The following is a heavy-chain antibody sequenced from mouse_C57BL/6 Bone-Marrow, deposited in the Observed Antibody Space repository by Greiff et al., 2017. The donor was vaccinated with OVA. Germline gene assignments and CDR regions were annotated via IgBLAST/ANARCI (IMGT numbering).Heavy chain of an antibody. D-gene: IGHD4-1*01. CDR3: ARDSLSGTDDYAMDY. Sequence: EVNLVESGGGLVQSGRSLRLSCATSGFTFSDFYMEWVRQAPGKGLEWIAASRNKANDYTTEYSASVKGRFIVSRDTSQSILYLQMNALRAEDTAIYYCARDSLSGTDDYAMDYWGQGTSVTVSS. J-gene: IGHJ4*01. CDR1: GFTFSDFY. V-gene: IGHV7-1*01. CDR2: SRNKANDYTT.